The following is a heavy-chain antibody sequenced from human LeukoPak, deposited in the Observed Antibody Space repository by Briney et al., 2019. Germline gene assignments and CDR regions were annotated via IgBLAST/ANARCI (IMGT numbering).Heavy chain of an antibody. CDR3: ARGGTSALEWFGP. Sequence: SETLSLTCTVSGDSISSYYWSWIRQPPEKGLEWIGYIYNSGSTKYNPSLKSRVTISIDTSKNQFSLKVNTVTAADTAVYYCARGGTSALEWFGPWGQGTLVTVSS. V-gene: IGHV4-59*01. CDR1: GDSISSYY. D-gene: IGHD3-3*01. J-gene: IGHJ5*02. CDR2: IYNSGST.